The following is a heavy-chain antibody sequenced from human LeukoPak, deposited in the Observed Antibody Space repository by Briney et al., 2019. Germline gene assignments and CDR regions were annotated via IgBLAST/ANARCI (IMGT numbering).Heavy chain of an antibody. J-gene: IGHJ5*02. V-gene: IGHV4-34*01. CDR3: ARAPITMVRGVIITGRYNWFDP. Sequence: SETLSLTCAVYGGSFSGYYWSWIRQPPGKGLEWIGEINHSGSTNYNPSLKSRVTISVDTSKNQFSLKLSSVTAADTAVYYCARAPITMVRGVIITGRYNWFDPWGQGTLVTVSS. CDR2: INHSGST. D-gene: IGHD3-10*01. CDR1: GGSFSGYY.